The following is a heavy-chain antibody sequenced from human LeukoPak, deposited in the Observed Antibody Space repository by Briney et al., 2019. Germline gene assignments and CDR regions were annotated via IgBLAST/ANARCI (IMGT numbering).Heavy chain of an antibody. CDR3: AREVNGDYYFDY. CDR2: ISAYNGNT. D-gene: IGHD4-17*01. V-gene: IGHV1-18*04. CDR1: GYTFTDHY. J-gene: IGHJ4*02. Sequence: ASVKVSCKASGYTFTDHYMHWVRQAPGQGLEWMGWISAYNGNTNYAQKLQGRVTMTTDTSTSTAYMELRSLRSDDTAVYYCAREVNGDYYFDYWGQGTLVTVSS.